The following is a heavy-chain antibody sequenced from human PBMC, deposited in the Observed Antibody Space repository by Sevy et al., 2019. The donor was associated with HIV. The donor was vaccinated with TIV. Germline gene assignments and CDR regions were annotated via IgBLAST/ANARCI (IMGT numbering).Heavy chain of an antibody. Sequence: GESLKISCAASGFTFSSYAMSWVRQAPGKGLEWVSAISGSGGSTYYADSVKGRFTISRDNSKNTLYLQMNSLRVEDTAVYYCAKAGTFWYYYDSSGYHAEYFQHWGQGTLVTVSS. J-gene: IGHJ1*01. CDR3: AKAGTFWYYYDSSGYHAEYFQH. CDR1: GFTFSSYA. CDR2: ISGSGGST. V-gene: IGHV3-23*01. D-gene: IGHD3-22*01.